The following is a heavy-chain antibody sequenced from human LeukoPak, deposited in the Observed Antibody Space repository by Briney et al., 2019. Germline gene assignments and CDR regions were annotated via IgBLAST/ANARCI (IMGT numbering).Heavy chain of an antibody. CDR2: INPNSGGT. D-gene: IGHD3-10*01. J-gene: IGHJ6*03. V-gene: IGHV1-2*02. CDR3: ARGHRSYYYYMDV. CDR1: GYTFTDFY. Sequence: ASVKVSCKASGYTFTDFYMHWVRQAPGQGLEWMGWINPNSGGTNYAQKFQGRVTMTRDTSISTAYMELSRLRSDDTAVYYCARGHRSYYYYMDVWGKGTTVTVSS.